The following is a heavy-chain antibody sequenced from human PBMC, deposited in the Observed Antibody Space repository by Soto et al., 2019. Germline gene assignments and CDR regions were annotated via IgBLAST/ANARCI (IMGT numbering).Heavy chain of an antibody. D-gene: IGHD6-19*01. V-gene: IGHV2-5*02. CDR1: GFSFNTRGVG. CDR3: AHLVPGPLRFAY. J-gene: IGHJ1*01. CDR2: TYWDNDR. Sequence: QITLKESGPTLVKPTQTLALNCTFSGFSFNTRGVGVAWIRQPPGKALEWLAVTYWDNDRRYRPSLTDRLTITKDISINQVVLTMTNMDPVETGTYYCAHLVPGPLRFAYWGQGALVSVSS.